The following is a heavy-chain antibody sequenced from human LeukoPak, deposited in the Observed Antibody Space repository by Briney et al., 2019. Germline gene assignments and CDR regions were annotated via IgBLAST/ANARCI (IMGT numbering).Heavy chain of an antibody. CDR3: ARAGSNSAAKVFDY. CDR2: IFHSGST. CDR1: GGSISSYNW. Sequence: PSETLSLTCAVSGGSISSYNWWSWVRQPPGRGLEWIGEIFHSGSTNYNPSLKGRVTISVDKSKNQFSLKLSSLTAADTAFYYCARAGSNSAAKVFDYWGQGTLVTVSS. D-gene: IGHD2-15*01. J-gene: IGHJ4*02. V-gene: IGHV4-4*02.